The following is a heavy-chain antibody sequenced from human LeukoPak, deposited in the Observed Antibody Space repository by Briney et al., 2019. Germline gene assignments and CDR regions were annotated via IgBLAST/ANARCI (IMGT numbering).Heavy chain of an antibody. D-gene: IGHD4-23*01. Sequence: GGSLRLSCATSGFSVSSNHMSWVSQAPGKGLKSVSIIYSGGTTYYADSVKGRFTISRDNSKNSLYLQMNSLRAEDTAVYYCARDADYGGSPDAFDVWGRGTIFTVSS. CDR1: GFSVSSNH. CDR3: ARDADYGGSPDAFDV. J-gene: IGHJ3*01. V-gene: IGHV3-53*01. CDR2: IYSGGTT.